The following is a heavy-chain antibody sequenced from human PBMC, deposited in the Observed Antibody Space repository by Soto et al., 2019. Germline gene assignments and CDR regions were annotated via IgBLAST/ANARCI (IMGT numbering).Heavy chain of an antibody. D-gene: IGHD6-13*01. J-gene: IGHJ5*02. Sequence: QVQLVQSGAEEKKPGASVKVSCKTSGYTFTTYAVHWVRQAPGQRLEWMGWIVTGNGDTRYSEKFQGRVSITRDTIAXXAYMELSSLRSEDTAVYYCARDGATAGTPRNWFDPWGQGTLVTVSS. V-gene: IGHV1-3*05. CDR1: GYTFTTYA. CDR3: ARDGATAGTPRNWFDP. CDR2: IVTGNGDT.